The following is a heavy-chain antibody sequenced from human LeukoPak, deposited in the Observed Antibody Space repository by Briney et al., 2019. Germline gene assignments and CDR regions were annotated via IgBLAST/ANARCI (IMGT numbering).Heavy chain of an antibody. V-gene: IGHV1-18*04. CDR2: ISAYNGNT. D-gene: IGHD6-19*01. Sequence: ASVKVSCKASGYTFTGYYMHWVRQAPGQGLEWMGWISAYNGNTNYAQKLQGRVTMTTESSTNTAYMELRSLRSDDTAVYYCARSAVADTLSAYYFGYWGQGTLVTVSS. CDR1: GYTFTGYY. J-gene: IGHJ4*02. CDR3: ARSAVADTLSAYYFGY.